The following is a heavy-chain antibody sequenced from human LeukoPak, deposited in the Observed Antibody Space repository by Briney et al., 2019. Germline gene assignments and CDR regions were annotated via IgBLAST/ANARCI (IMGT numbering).Heavy chain of an antibody. D-gene: IGHD3-3*01. Sequence: GGSLRLSCAASGFTVSSNYMSWVRQAPGKGLEWVSVIYSGGSTYYADSVKGRFTISRDTSKNTLYPQRNSQRAEETAMYYRAREFLGSFDYWGQGTMVTVSS. CDR3: AREFLGSFDY. CDR2: IYSGGST. J-gene: IGHJ4*02. CDR1: GFTVSSNY. V-gene: IGHV3-53*05.